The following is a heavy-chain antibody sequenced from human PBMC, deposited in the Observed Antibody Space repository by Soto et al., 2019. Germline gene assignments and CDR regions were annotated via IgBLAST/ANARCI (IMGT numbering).Heavy chain of an antibody. CDR1: GVTFRTYC. D-gene: IGHD1-26*01. J-gene: IGHJ3*01. V-gene: IGHV3-21*01. CDR2: ISATSTYI. CDR3: VRDFSRIVGATADAFDV. Sequence: GGSMGLACAASGVTFRTYCMNWVRQAPGKGLEWVSSISATSTYIYYADSVKGRFSISRDNAKNSLYLQINSLRAEDTAVYYCVRDFSRIVGATADAFDVWGQGTMVTVSS.